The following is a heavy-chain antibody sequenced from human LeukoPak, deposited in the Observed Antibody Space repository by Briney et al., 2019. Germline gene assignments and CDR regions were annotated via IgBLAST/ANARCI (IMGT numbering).Heavy chain of an antibody. CDR1: GFTFSSYS. CDR2: ISSSSTYI. D-gene: IGHD5-12*01. Sequence: GGSLRLSCAASGFTFSSYSMNWVRQAPGKGLEWVSSISSSSTYIHYADALKVRFTISRDNAKNSLFLQMNSLRAEDTAVYYCARKGATTSAAHFDYWGQGTLVTVSS. V-gene: IGHV3-21*01. CDR3: ARKGATTSAAHFDY. J-gene: IGHJ4*02.